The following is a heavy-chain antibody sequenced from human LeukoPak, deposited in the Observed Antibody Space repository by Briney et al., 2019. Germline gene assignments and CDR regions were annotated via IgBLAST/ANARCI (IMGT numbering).Heavy chain of an antibody. D-gene: IGHD6-13*01. CDR1: GYTFTSYG. J-gene: IGHJ6*02. CDR3: ARESAGYSSSWYSLNGMDV. V-gene: IGHV1-18*01. CDR2: ISAYNGNT. Sequence: ASVKVSCKASGYTFTSYGISWVRQAPGRGLEWMGWISAYNGNTNYAQKLQGRVTMTTDTSTSTAYMELRSLRSDDTAVYYCARESAGYSSSWYSLNGMDVWGQGTTVTVSS.